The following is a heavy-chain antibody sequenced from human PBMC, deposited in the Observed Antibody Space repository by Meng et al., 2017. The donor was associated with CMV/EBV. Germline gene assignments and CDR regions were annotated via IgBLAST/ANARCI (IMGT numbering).Heavy chain of an antibody. Sequence: QGRLRQSGPGPVKPSQTLSLTCTVSGGSISSGSYYWSWIRQPAGKGLEWIGRIYTSGSTNYNPSLKSRVTISVDTSKNQFSLKLSSVTAADTAVYYCASVQGLGVSWGQGTLVTVSS. J-gene: IGHJ4*02. CDR3: ASVQGLGVS. V-gene: IGHV4-61*02. D-gene: IGHD3-10*01. CDR1: GGSISSGSYY. CDR2: IYTSGST.